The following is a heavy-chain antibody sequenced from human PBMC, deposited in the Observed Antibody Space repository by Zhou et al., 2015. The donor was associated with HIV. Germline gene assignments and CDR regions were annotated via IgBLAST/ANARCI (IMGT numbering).Heavy chain of an antibody. D-gene: IGHD6-13*01. J-gene: IGHJ4*02. CDR1: GGTFSRYG. Sequence: QVQLVQSGAEVKKPGSSVKVSCKVSGGTFSRYGITWVRQAPGQGLEWMGWISAYNGNTNYAQKLQGRVTMTTDTSTSTAYMELRSLRSDDTAVYYCARDGTAAAGTSFDYWGQGTLVTVSS. CDR3: ARDGTAAAGTSFDY. CDR2: ISAYNGNT. V-gene: IGHV1-18*01.